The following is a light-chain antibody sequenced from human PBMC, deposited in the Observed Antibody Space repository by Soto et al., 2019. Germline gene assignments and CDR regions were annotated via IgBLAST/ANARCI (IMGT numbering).Light chain of an antibody. J-gene: IGKJ1*01. CDR2: AAS. CDR3: QQSYSTPRT. CDR1: QSISSY. Sequence: DIQMNQSPSTLSASVGDRVTITCRASQSISSYLNWYQQKPGKAPKLLIYAASSLQSGVPSRFSGSGSGTDFTLTISSVQPEDFATYYCQQSYSTPRTFGQGTKVDI. V-gene: IGKV1-39*01.